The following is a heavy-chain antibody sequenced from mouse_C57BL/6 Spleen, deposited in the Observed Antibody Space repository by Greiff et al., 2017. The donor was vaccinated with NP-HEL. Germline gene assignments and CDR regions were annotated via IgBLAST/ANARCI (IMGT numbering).Heavy chain of an antibody. V-gene: IGHV1-26*01. CDR2: INPNNGGT. D-gene: IGHD1-2*01. J-gene: IGHJ4*01. Sequence: EVKLQQSGPELVKPGASVKISCKASGYTFTDYYMNWVKQSHGKSLEWIGDINPNNGGTSYNQKFKGKATLTVDKSSSTAYMELRSLTSEDSAVYYCARNYGAMDYWGQGTSVTVSS. CDR3: ARNYGAMDY. CDR1: GYTFTDYY.